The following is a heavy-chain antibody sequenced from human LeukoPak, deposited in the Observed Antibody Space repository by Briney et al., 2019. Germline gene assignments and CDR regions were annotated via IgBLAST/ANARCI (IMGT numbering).Heavy chain of an antibody. D-gene: IGHD3-10*01. CDR3: ARGHTAVYYYGSGVFFDY. Sequence: SETLSLTCAVYGGSFSGYYWSWIRQPPGKGLEWIGEINHSGSTNYNPSLKSRVTISVDTSKNQFSLKLSSVTAADTAVYHCARGHTAVYYYGSGVFFDYWGQGTLVTVSS. CDR2: INHSGST. CDR1: GGSFSGYY. V-gene: IGHV4-34*01. J-gene: IGHJ4*02.